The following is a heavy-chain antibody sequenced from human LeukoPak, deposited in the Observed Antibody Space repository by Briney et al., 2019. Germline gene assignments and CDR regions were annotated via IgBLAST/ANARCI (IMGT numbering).Heavy chain of an antibody. CDR2: IYHSGST. D-gene: IGHD4-11*01. CDR1: GGSISSGGYY. Sequence: SQTLSLTCTVSGGSISSGGYYWSWIRQPPGKGLEWIGYIYHSGSTYYNPSLKSRVTISVDRSKNQFSLKLSSVTAADTAVYYCARAGRYSNRDAFDIWGQGTMVTVSS. CDR3: ARAGRYSNRDAFDI. J-gene: IGHJ3*02. V-gene: IGHV4-30-2*01.